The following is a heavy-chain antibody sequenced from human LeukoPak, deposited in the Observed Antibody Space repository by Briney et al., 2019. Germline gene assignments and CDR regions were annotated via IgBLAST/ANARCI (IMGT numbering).Heavy chain of an antibody. V-gene: IGHV1-69*05. J-gene: IGHJ1*01. CDR3: ARAAYYYDSSGYYEYFQH. CDR1: GGTFSSYA. Sequence: ASVKVSCKASGGTFSSYAISWVRQAPGQGREWMGGIIPIFGTANYAQKFQGRVTITTDESTSTAYMELSSLRSEDTAVYYCARAAYYYDSSGYYEYFQHWGQGTLVTVSS. D-gene: IGHD3-22*01. CDR2: IIPIFGTA.